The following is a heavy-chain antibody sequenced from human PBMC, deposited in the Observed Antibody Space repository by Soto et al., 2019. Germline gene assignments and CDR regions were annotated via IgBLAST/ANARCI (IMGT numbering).Heavy chain of an antibody. CDR3: ARLIYCTNGVCYNAFDI. D-gene: IGHD2-8*01. CDR2: IKQDGSEK. J-gene: IGHJ3*02. V-gene: IGHV3-7*01. Sequence: GGSLRLSCAASGFTFSSYWMSWVRQAPGKGLEWVANIKQDGSEKYSVDSVNGRFTISRDNAKNSLYLQMNSLRAEDTAVYYCARLIYCTNGVCYNAFDIWGQGTMVTVSS. CDR1: GFTFSSYW.